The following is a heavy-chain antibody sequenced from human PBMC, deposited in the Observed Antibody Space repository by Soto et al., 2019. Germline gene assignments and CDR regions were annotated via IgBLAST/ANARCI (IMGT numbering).Heavy chain of an antibody. D-gene: IGHD3-3*01. CDR2: ISYDGRNT. V-gene: IGHV3-30*04. Sequence: QVQLVDSGGGVVQPGRSLRLSCATSGFLFNTYAMHWVRQAPGKGLEWVAVISYDGRNTYYADSVKGRFTISRDNSRDTLFLQMNSLRTDDTGVYYCARPGSGYDVLSGQYFYYYHTVDVWGQGTTVTVSS. CDR1: GFLFNTYA. J-gene: IGHJ6*02. CDR3: ARPGSGYDVLSGQYFYYYHTVDV.